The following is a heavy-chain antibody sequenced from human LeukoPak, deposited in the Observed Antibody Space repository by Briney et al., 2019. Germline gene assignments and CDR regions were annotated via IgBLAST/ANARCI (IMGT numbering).Heavy chain of an antibody. CDR2: KYYSGNT. J-gene: IGHJ2*01. D-gene: IGHD6-13*01. CDR1: GGFVSTYY. Sequence: SETLSLTCNVSGGFVSTYYWSWIRQSPGKGIEWIGYKYYSGNTNYSPSLQRRVTISVDTSTNQVFLQLTSVTAADTAVYYCARRGSTLGTYWYFDLWGRGTLVTVSS. V-gene: IGHV4-59*02. CDR3: ARRGSTLGTYWYFDL.